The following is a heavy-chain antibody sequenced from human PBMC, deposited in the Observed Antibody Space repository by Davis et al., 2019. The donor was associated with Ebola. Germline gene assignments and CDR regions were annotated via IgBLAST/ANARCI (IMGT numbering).Heavy chain of an antibody. CDR1: GFTFSSYG. Sequence: PGGSLRLSCAASGFTFSSYGMHWVRQAPGRGLEWVAFIRYDGSNKYYADSVKGRFTISRDNSKNTLYLQMNSLRAEDTAVYYCARDLTLYYYYGMDVWGKGTTVTVSS. J-gene: IGHJ6*04. CDR2: IRYDGSNK. V-gene: IGHV3-30*02. D-gene: IGHD3-9*01. CDR3: ARDLTLYYYYGMDV.